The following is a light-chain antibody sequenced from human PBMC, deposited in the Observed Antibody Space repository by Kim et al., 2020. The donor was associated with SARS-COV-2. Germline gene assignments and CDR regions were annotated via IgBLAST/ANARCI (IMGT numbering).Light chain of an antibody. CDR1: QSVSSN. CDR2: GAS. V-gene: IGKV3-15*01. J-gene: IGKJ5*01. Sequence: VSPGERATLSCRASQSVSSNLAWYQQKPGQAPRLLIYGASTRATGIPARFSGSGSGTEFTLTISSLQSEDFAVYYCQQYNNWRITFGQGTRLEIK. CDR3: QQYNNWRIT.